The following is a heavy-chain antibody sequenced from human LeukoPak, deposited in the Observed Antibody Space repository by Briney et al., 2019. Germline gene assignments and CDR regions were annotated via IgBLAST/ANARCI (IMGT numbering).Heavy chain of an antibody. Sequence: GGSLRLSCAASGFTFSIYAMTWVRQAPGKGLEWVANIKQDGSDKYYVDSVKGRFTISKDNAKNSLYLQMNSLRAEDTALYHCARVNYYGSGSINYWGQGTLVTVSS. V-gene: IGHV3-7*03. CDR3: ARVNYYGSGSINY. J-gene: IGHJ4*02. CDR2: IKQDGSDK. D-gene: IGHD3-10*01. CDR1: GFTFSIYA.